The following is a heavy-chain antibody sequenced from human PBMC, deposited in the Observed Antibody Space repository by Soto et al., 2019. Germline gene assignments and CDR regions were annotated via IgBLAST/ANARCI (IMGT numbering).Heavy chain of an antibody. D-gene: IGHD5-18*01. J-gene: IGHJ4*02. CDR2: INHSGST. Sequence: SETLSLTCAVYGGSFSGYYWSWIRQPPGKGLEWIGEINHSGSTNYNPSLKSRVTISVDTSKNQFSLKLSSVTAADTAVYYCARDGYSYGFNDYWGQGTLVTVSS. CDR1: GGSFSGYY. CDR3: ARDGYSYGFNDY. V-gene: IGHV4-34*01.